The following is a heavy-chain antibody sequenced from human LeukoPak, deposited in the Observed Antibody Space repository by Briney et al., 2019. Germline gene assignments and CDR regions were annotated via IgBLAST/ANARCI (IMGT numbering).Heavy chain of an antibody. CDR1: GGSTSSYY. J-gene: IGHJ6*03. D-gene: IGHD1-14*01. Sequence: SETLSLTCTVSGGSTSSYYWSWIRQPPGKGLEWIGYIYYSGSTNYNPSLKSRVTISVDTSKNQFSLKLSSVTAADTAVYYCARDHRYYYYMDVWGKGTTVTVSS. CDR3: ARDHRYYYYMDV. V-gene: IGHV4-59*01. CDR2: IYYSGST.